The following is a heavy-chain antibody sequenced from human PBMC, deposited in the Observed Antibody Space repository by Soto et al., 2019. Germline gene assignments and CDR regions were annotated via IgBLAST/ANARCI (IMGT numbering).Heavy chain of an antibody. CDR2: ISWNGASI. J-gene: IGHJ4*02. CDR1: GFTFDDYA. Sequence: EVQLVESGGGLVQPGRSLRHSCAASGFTFDDYAIHWVRQAPGRGLEWVAGISWNGASIGYADSVKGRFTISRDNAKNSLHLQMNSLRSEDTALYYCANLPLYGSGFDCWGQGTLVTVSS. D-gene: IGHD3-10*01. CDR3: ANLPLYGSGFDC. V-gene: IGHV3-9*01.